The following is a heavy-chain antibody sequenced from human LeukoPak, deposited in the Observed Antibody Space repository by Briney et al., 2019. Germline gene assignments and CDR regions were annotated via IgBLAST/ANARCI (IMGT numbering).Heavy chain of an antibody. CDR3: ARDPTTVTKGLDI. J-gene: IGHJ3*02. Sequence: SETLSLTCTVSGGSIGSYYWSWIRQPPGKGLEWIGYIYYSGSTNYNPSLKSRVTISVDTSKNQFSLKLSSVTAADTAVYYCARDPTTVTKGLDIWGKGTMVTVSS. CDR1: GGSIGSYY. V-gene: IGHV4-59*12. D-gene: IGHD4-17*01. CDR2: IYYSGST.